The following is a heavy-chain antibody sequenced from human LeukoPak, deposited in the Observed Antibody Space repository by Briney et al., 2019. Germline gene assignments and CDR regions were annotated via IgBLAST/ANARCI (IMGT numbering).Heavy chain of an antibody. Sequence: GGSLRLSCAASGFTFSSYSMNWVRQAPGKGLEWVSSISSSSSYIYYADSVKGRFTISRDNAKNSLYLQMNSLRAEDTAEYYCARVQDFWSGYYKWGVAFDIWGQGTMVTVSS. J-gene: IGHJ3*02. CDR1: GFTFSSYS. CDR3: ARVQDFWSGYYKWGVAFDI. D-gene: IGHD3-3*01. CDR2: ISSSSSYI. V-gene: IGHV3-21*01.